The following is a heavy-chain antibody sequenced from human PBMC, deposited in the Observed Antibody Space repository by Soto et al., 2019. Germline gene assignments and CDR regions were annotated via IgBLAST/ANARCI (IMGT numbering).Heavy chain of an antibody. D-gene: IGHD6-19*01. J-gene: IGHJ4*02. CDR2: IVVGSGNT. Sequence: ASVKVSCKASGFTFTSSAMQWLRQARGQRFEWIGWIVVGSGNTNYAQKFQERVTITRDMSTSTAYMELSSLRSEDTAVYYCAADQSGWWFTNYWGQGTLVTVSS. V-gene: IGHV1-58*02. CDR3: AADQSGWWFTNY. CDR1: GFTFTSSA.